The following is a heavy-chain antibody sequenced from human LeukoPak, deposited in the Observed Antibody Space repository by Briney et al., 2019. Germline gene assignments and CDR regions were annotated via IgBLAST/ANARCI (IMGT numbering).Heavy chain of an antibody. J-gene: IGHJ4*02. D-gene: IGHD2-15*01. Sequence: PSETLSLTCAVYGGSFSGYYWSCIRQPPGKGLEWIGEINHSGSTNYNPSLKSRVTILVDTSKNQFSLKLSSVTAADTAVYYCARHDSLLVGYWGQGTLVTVSS. CDR2: INHSGST. CDR3: ARHDSLLVGY. V-gene: IGHV4-34*01. CDR1: GGSFSGYY.